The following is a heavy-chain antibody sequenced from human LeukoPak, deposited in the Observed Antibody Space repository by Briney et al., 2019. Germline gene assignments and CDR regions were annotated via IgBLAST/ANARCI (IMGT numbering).Heavy chain of an antibody. D-gene: IGHD3-22*01. Sequence: GGSLRVSCAASGFTFDDYGMTWVRQAPGTGLEWVSIIYSGGSTYYADSMKGRFTISRDNSKNTLYLQMNSLRAEDTAVYYCAKDCGESRGPFDYWGQGTLVIVFS. CDR1: GFTFDDYG. CDR3: AKDCGESRGPFDY. V-gene: IGHV3-23*01. CDR2: IIYSGGST. J-gene: IGHJ4*02.